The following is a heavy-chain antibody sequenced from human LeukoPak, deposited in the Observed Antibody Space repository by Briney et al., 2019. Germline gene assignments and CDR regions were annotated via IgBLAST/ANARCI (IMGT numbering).Heavy chain of an antibody. D-gene: IGHD2-15*01. Sequence: SQTLSLTCALSGDSVSSNSAAWNWIRPSPSRGLEWLGRTYYRSKWYNDYAVSVKSRININPDTSKNQFSLQLNSVTPEDTAVYYCAMEFCSGGSCYGNWFDPWGQGTLVTVSS. CDR3: AMEFCSGGSCYGNWFDP. V-gene: IGHV6-1*01. CDR1: GDSVSSNSAA. CDR2: TYYRSKWYN. J-gene: IGHJ5*02.